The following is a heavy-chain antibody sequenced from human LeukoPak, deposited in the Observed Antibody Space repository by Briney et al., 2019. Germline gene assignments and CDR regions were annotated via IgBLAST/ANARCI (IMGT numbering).Heavy chain of an antibody. CDR1: GYTFTSYG. V-gene: IGHV1-18*01. CDR3: ARDSPSSSGWYCFDY. D-gene: IGHD6-19*01. CDR2: ISAYNGNT. Sequence: ASVKVSCKASGYTFTSYGISWVRQAPGQGLEWMGWISAYNGNTNYAQKLQGRVTMTTDTSTSTAYMELRSLRSDDTAVYYCARDSPSSSGWYCFDYWGQGTLVTVSS. J-gene: IGHJ4*02.